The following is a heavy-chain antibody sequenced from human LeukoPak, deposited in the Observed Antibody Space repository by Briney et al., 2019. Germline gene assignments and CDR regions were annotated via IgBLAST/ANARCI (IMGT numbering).Heavy chain of an antibody. J-gene: IGHJ6*03. CDR3: AKDTSAWWYHRAYMDV. V-gene: IGHV3-23*01. CDR2: ISGRGDKT. Sequence: GGSLRLSCAASGFTFSNYAMSWVRQAPGKGLEWVSAISGRGDKTYHADSVKGRFTISRDNSRNTLSLQVNSLRAEDTALYYCAKDTSAWWYHRAYMDVWGKGTTVTVS. CDR1: GFTFSNYA. D-gene: IGHD2-15*01.